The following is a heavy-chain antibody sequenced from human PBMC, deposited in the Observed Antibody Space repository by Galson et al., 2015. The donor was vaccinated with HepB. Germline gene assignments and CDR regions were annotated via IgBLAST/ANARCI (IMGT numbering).Heavy chain of an antibody. Sequence: SLRLSCAASGFTSGDFAMSWVRQAPGKGLEWVGSIRSKAYGGTTEYAASVKGRYIISGDDSKNIAYLQMNSLKTEDTAVYYCTRGGVVGATGHSFDIWGQGTMVTVSS. CDR1: GFTSGDFA. CDR3: TRGGVVGATGHSFDI. V-gene: IGHV3-49*04. CDR2: IRSKAYGGTT. J-gene: IGHJ3*02. D-gene: IGHD1-26*01.